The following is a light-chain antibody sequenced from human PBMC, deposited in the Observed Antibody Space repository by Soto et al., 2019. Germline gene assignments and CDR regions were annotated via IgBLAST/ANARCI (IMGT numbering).Light chain of an antibody. CDR3: QHYANWPLT. CDR1: HDVYSK. Sequence: EIVMTQSPVTLSVSPGERVTLSCRASHDVYSKLAWYQQKPGQAPRLLIYAASTRSTGLPARFSGSGSRTEFTLNISSLQSEDFAMYYCQHYANWPLTFGGGTKVEIK. V-gene: IGKV3-15*01. J-gene: IGKJ4*01. CDR2: AAS.